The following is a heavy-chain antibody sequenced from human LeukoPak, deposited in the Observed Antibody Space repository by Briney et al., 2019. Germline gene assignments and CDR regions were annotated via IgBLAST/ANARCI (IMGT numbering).Heavy chain of an antibody. CDR2: IYYSGST. J-gene: IGHJ4*02. V-gene: IGHV4-39*07. CDR1: GGSISSSSYY. Sequence: SETLSLTCTVSGGSISSSSYYWGWIRQPPGKGLEWIGSIYYSGSTYYNPSLKSRVTISVDTSKNQFSLKLSSVTAADTAVYYCARVGDYGDQPPYFDYWGQGTLVTVSS. D-gene: IGHD4-17*01. CDR3: ARVGDYGDQPPYFDY.